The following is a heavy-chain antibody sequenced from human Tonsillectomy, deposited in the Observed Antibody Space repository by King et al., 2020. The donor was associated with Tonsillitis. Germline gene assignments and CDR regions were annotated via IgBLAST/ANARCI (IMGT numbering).Heavy chain of an antibody. CDR3: ARAGYCSTSSCSDAFDI. J-gene: IGHJ3*02. CDR2: INAGNGNT. Sequence: QLVQSGAEVKKPGASVKVSCKASGYTFTTYAMHWVRQAPGQRLEWMGWINAGNGNTKYSQKFQGRVTITRDTSASTAYMELSSLRSEDTAVYYCARAGYCSTSSCSDAFDIWRQRTMVTVSS. V-gene: IGHV1-3*01. D-gene: IGHD2-2*01. CDR1: GYTFTTYA.